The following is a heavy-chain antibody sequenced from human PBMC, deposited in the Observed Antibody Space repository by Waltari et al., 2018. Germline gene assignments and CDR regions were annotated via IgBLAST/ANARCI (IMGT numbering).Heavy chain of an antibody. Sequence: QVQLQESGPGLVKPSETLSLTCGVYGGPLSGHYWSWIRQSPERGLEWIGEVSHRGNTTYNPSLSGRATISVDTSRSQVSLKLHSVTAADTAVYYCAKTLLLSLYALDVWGQGTTVIVSS. D-gene: IGHD1-26*01. V-gene: IGHV4-34*01. CDR3: AKTLLLSLYALDV. CDR1: GGPLSGHY. CDR2: VSHRGNT. J-gene: IGHJ6*01.